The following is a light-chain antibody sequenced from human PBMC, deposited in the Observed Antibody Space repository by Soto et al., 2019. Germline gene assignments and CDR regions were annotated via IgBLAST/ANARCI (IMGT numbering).Light chain of an antibody. Sequence: EIVLTQSPGTLSLSPGERATLSCRASQSISSSYLAWYQQKPGQAPRLLIYGASSRATGIPDRFSGSGSGTDFTRTISRLEPEDFAVYYCQQYGSSPRAMYTFGQGTKLEIK. CDR3: QQYGSSPRAMYT. CDR2: GAS. J-gene: IGKJ2*01. V-gene: IGKV3-20*01. CDR1: QSISSSY.